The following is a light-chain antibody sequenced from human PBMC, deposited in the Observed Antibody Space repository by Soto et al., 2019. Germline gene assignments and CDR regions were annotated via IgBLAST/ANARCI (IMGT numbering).Light chain of an antibody. CDR2: GNS. CDR1: SSNIGAGYA. Sequence: QAVVTQPPSVSGAPGQRVTISCTGSSSNIGAGYAVHWYQQLPGTAPKLLIYGNSNRPSGVPDRFSGSKSGTSASLAITGLQAEDEADYYCQSYDSSLSGFVVFGGGTKVTVL. J-gene: IGLJ2*01. V-gene: IGLV1-40*01. CDR3: QSYDSSLSGFVV.